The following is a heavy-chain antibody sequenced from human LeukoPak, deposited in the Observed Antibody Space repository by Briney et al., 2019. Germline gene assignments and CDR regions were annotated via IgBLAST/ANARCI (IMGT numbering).Heavy chain of an antibody. CDR1: GYTSSSTR. V-gene: IGHV5-51*01. D-gene: IGHD3-3*01. J-gene: IGHJ6*02. Sequence: GESLNISCKGSGYTSSSTRIGWVRQMPGKGLEWMGIIHPGDSDTRYSPSFQGQVTISADKSISTAYLQWSSLKASDTAMYYCARHGVVPGYYYYYGMDVWGQGTTVTVSS. CDR3: ARHGVVPGYYYYYGMDV. CDR2: IHPGDSDT.